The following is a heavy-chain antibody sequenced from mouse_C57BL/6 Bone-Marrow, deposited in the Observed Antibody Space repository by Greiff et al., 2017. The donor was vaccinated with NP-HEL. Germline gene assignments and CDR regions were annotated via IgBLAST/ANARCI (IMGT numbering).Heavy chain of an antibody. V-gene: IGHV1-61*01. D-gene: IGHD1-1*01. CDR2: IYPSASET. CDR3: ARGFTTVVAFDY. J-gene: IGHJ2*01. Sequence: VQLQQPGAELVRPGSSVKLSCKASGYTFTSYWMDWVKQRPGQGLEWIGNIYPSASETHYNQKFKDKGTLIVDKSSSTADMQLSSLTSEDSAVYYCARGFTTVVAFDYWGQGTTLTVSS. CDR1: GYTFTSYW.